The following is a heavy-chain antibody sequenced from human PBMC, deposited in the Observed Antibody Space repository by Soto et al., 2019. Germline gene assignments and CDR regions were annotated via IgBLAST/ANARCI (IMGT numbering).Heavy chain of an antibody. CDR1: VYTFTSYA. Sequence: GASVKVSCKASVYTFTSYAMHWVRQAPGQRLEWMGWINAGNGNTKYSQKFQGRVTITRDTSASTAYMELSSLRSEDTAVYYCAREGSGIGSGWYGYWGQGTLVTVSS. J-gene: IGHJ4*02. D-gene: IGHD6-19*01. CDR3: AREGSGIGSGWYGY. V-gene: IGHV1-3*01. CDR2: INAGNGNT.